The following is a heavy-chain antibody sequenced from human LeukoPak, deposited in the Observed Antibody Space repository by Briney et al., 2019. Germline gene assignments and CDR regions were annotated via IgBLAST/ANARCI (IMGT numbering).Heavy chain of an antibody. CDR1: GYTFTSYD. Sequence: EASVKVSCKASGYTFTSYDINWVRQATGQGLEWMGWMNPNSGNTGYAQKFQGRVTMTRNTSISTAYLQWSSLKASDTAMYYCARLSPRGYSSGWYPGVYYYYYMDVWGKGTTVTISS. CDR3: ARLSPRGYSSGWYPGVYYYYYMDV. CDR2: MNPNSGNT. D-gene: IGHD6-19*01. J-gene: IGHJ6*03. V-gene: IGHV1-8*01.